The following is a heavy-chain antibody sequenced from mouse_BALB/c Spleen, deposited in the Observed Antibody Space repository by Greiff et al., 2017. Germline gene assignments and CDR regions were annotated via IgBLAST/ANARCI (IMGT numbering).Heavy chain of an antibody. J-gene: IGHJ1*01. CDR3: ARHGNSGFDV. V-gene: IGHV1-82*01. D-gene: IGHD2-1*01. CDR1: GYAFSSSW. CDR2: IYPGDGDT. Sequence: VKLQQSGPELVKPGASVKISCKASGYAFSSSWMNWVKQRPGQGLEWIGRIYPGDGDTNYNGKFKGKATLTADKSSSTAYMQLSSLTSVDSAVYFCARHGNSGFDVWGAGTTVTVSS.